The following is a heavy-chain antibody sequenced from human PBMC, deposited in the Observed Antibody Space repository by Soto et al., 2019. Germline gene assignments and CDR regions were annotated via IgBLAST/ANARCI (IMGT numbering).Heavy chain of an antibody. D-gene: IGHD3-22*01. Sequence: EVQLVESGGGLVKPGGSLRLSCAASGFTFSTYSMNWVRQAPGKGLEWVSSISSSSSYIYYADSVKGRFTISRDNAKNSLYLQMNRQRAEDTAVYYCARYDSSGYYWPYYYYGMDVWGHGTTVTVSS. CDR1: GFTFSTYS. V-gene: IGHV3-21*01. J-gene: IGHJ6*02. CDR2: ISSSSSYI. CDR3: ARYDSSGYYWPYYYYGMDV.